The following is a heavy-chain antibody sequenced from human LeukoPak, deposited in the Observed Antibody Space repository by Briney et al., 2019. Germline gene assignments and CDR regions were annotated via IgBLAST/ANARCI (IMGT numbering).Heavy chain of an antibody. CDR1: GHTFTSYG. D-gene: IGHD3-22*01. J-gene: IGHJ6*02. Sequence: GASVTVSCKASGHTFTSYGISWVRQAPGQGLEWMGWISAYNGSTNYAQKLQGRVTMTTDTSTSTAYMELRSLRSDDTAVYYCATILGSGYYLPAVWGQGTTVTVSS. CDR2: ISAYNGST. V-gene: IGHV1-18*01. CDR3: ATILGSGYYLPAV.